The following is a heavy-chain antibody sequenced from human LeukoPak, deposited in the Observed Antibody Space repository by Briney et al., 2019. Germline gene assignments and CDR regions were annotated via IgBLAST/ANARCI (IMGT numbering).Heavy chain of an antibody. D-gene: IGHD1-26*01. CDR1: GFRFSSYS. CDR3: ARDLGWYYFDY. J-gene: IGHJ4*02. Sequence: GGSLRLSCVASGFRFSSYSLSWVRQAPGKGLEWVSYISSSSGYIYYADSVQGRFTISRDNAKNSLYLQMDSLRAEDTAVYYCARDLGWYYFDYWGQGTLVTV. V-gene: IGHV3-21*01. CDR2: ISSSSGYI.